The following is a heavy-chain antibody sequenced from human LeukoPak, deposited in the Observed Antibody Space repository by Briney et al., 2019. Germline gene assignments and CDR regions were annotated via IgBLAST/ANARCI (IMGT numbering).Heavy chain of an antibody. D-gene: IGHD6-25*01. CDR2: IYPSGST. J-gene: IGHJ3*02. CDR3: ARRAAATRAFDI. V-gene: IGHV4-4*09. CDR1: GGYISAYY. Sequence: KPSETLSLTCAVSGGYISAYYWNWIRQPPGKGLEWIAYIYPSGSTKYNPSLKSPVTVSVDTSKNQLSLRLSSVTAADTAVYYCARRAAATRAFDIWGQGTTVTVSS.